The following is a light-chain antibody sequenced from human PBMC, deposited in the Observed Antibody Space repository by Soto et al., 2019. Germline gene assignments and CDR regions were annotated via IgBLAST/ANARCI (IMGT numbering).Light chain of an antibody. CDR3: QQYGSSPYT. J-gene: IGKJ2*01. Sequence: EIVLTQSPGTLSLSPGETATLSCRASQSVSSSYLAWYQQKPDQAPRLLIYGASSRATGIPDRFSGSGSGTDFTLPISRLEPEDFAVYYCQQYGSSPYTFGQGTKLEIK. CDR2: GAS. CDR1: QSVSSSY. V-gene: IGKV3-20*01.